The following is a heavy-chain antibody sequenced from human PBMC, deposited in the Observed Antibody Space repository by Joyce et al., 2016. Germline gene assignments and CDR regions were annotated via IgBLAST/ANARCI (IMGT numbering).Heavy chain of an antibody. V-gene: IGHV3-74*01. CDR3: IRDWRNMGVDT. CDR1: GFPLSNFW. CDR2: IESDERRI. D-gene: IGHD3-9*01. Sequence: EMQLVESGGRLVQPGGSLRLSCIASGFPLSNFWMHWVCQVPGKGLVWDSRIESDERRINYADSVKGRVTIARDNTKNTLYLQMNSLRAEDTAVYYCIRDWRNMGVDTWGQGALVSVSS. J-gene: IGHJ4*02.